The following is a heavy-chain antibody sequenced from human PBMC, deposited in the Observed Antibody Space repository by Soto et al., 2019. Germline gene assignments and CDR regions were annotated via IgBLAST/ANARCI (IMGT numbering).Heavy chain of an antibody. Sequence: QVQLVQSGAEVKKPGSSVKVSCKASGGTFNSYAISWVRQAPGRGLEWMGGIIPIFGTADYAQKFQGRITITADESTSTAYMELSSLRSEDTAVYYCASHWGQAKRYYYYGMDVWGQGTTVTVSS. CDR2: IIPIFGTA. CDR1: GGTFNSYA. V-gene: IGHV1-69*12. D-gene: IGHD7-27*01. J-gene: IGHJ6*02. CDR3: ASHWGQAKRYYYYGMDV.